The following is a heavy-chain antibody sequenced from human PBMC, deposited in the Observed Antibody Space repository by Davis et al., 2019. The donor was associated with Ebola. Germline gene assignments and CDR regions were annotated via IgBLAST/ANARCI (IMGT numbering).Heavy chain of an antibody. D-gene: IGHD6-13*01. Sequence: MPSETLSLTCTVSGGSISSSSYYWGWIRQPPGKGLEWIGSIYYSGSTYYNPSLKSRVTISVDTSKNQFSPKLSSVTAADTAVYYCASRLKYSSSWYGDGMDVWGQGTTVTVSS. CDR1: GGSISSSSYY. CDR2: IYYSGST. J-gene: IGHJ6*02. V-gene: IGHV4-39*01. CDR3: ASRLKYSSSWYGDGMDV.